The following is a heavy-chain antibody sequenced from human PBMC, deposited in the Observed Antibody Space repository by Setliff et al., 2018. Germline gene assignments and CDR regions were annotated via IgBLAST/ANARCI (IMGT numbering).Heavy chain of an antibody. V-gene: IGHV3-7*01. CDR3: ATPVPRYSSGWYCY. D-gene: IGHD6-19*01. Sequence: GGSLRLSCAGSGFTFNTYWMTWVRQAPGKGLEWVASITHDGSKTYILDSVKGRFTISRDNTKNSLYLQINSLRGEDTAVYYCATPVPRYSSGWYCYWGQGTLVTVSS. J-gene: IGHJ4*02. CDR2: ITHDGSKT. CDR1: GFTFNTYW.